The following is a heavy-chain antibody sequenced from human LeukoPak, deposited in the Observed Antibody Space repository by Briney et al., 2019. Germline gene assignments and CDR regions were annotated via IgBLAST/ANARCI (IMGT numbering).Heavy chain of an antibody. CDR3: AKDLYYDFWSGYSGRYYYGMDV. Sequence: GGSLRPSCAASGFTFSSYGMHWVRQAPGKGLEWVAVISYDGSNKYYADSVKGRFTISRDNSKNTLYLQMNSLRAEDTAVYYCAKDLYYDFWSGYSGRYYYGMDVWGQGTTVTVSS. D-gene: IGHD3-3*01. CDR1: GFTFSSYG. V-gene: IGHV3-30*18. CDR2: ISYDGSNK. J-gene: IGHJ6*02.